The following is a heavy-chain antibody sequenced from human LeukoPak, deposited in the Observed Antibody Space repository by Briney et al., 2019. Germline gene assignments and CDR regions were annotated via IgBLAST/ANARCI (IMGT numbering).Heavy chain of an antibody. Sequence: ASVKVSCKASGYTFTSYGISWVRQAPGQWLEWMGWISAYNGNTNYAQKLQGRVTMTTDTSTSTAYMELRSLRSDGTAVYYCARDEYDFWSGYYYMDVWGKGTTVTVSS. CDR2: ISAYNGNT. V-gene: IGHV1-18*01. CDR1: GYTFTSYG. J-gene: IGHJ6*03. CDR3: ARDEYDFWSGYYYMDV. D-gene: IGHD3-3*01.